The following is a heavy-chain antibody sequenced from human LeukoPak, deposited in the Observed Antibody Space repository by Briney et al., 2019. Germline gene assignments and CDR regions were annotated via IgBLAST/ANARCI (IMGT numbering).Heavy chain of an antibody. D-gene: IGHD3-22*01. J-gene: IGHJ4*02. V-gene: IGHV3-9*01. CDR1: GFTFDDYA. Sequence: GGSLRLSCAASGFTFDDYAMHWVRQAPGKGLEWVSGISWNSGSIGYADSVKGRFTISRDNAKNSLYLQMNSLRAEDTALYYCAKDRYYDSSGPGPYYFDYWGQGTLVTVSS. CDR3: AKDRYYDSSGPGPYYFDY. CDR2: ISWNSGSI.